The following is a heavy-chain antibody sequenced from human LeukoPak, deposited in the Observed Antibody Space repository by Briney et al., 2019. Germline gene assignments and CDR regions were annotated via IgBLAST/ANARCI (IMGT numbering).Heavy chain of an antibody. V-gene: IGHV3-21*01. D-gene: IGHD2-21*02. J-gene: IGHJ4*02. CDR3: AKGLGRDSFAVDY. CDR1: GFVFSDYS. CDR2: ITRSSEDI. Sequence: KPGGSLRLSCGASGFVFSDYSMNWVRQAPGKGLEWVSCITRSSEDIQYADSVKGRFTMSRDNAKNSLSLQMSNLSADDTAVYYCAKGLGRDSFAVDYWGQGTPVTVSS.